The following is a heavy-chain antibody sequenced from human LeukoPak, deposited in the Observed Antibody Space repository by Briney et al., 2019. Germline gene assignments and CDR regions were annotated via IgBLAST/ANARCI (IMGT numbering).Heavy chain of an antibody. J-gene: IGHJ4*02. CDR2: FDPEDGET. D-gene: IGHD6-13*01. CDR3: ATGGGSSWYVLNY. V-gene: IGHV1-24*01. Sequence: GATVKVSCKASGYTFTDYYMHWIQQAPGKGLEWMGGFDPEDGETIYAQKFQGRVTMTEDTSTDTAYMELSSLRSEDTAVYYCATGGGSSWYVLNYWGQGTLVTVSS. CDR1: GYTFTDYY.